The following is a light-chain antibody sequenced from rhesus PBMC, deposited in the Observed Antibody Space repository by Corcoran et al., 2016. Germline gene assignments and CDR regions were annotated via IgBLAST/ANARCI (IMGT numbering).Light chain of an antibody. CDR1: QGIRKY. J-gene: IGKJ1*01. Sequence: DIQMTQSPSSLSASVGDTVTITCQASQGIRKYLAWYQQKPGKAPKLLIYDASTLQSGVPSRFSGSGSGTKFPLPVSSLQPEDFATYYCQQHISYPWTFGQGTKVEIK. CDR3: QQHISYPWT. V-gene: IGKV1-25*01. CDR2: DAS.